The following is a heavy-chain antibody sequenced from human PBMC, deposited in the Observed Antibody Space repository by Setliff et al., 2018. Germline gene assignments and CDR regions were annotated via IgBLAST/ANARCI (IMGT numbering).Heavy chain of an antibody. CDR3: AKDVDYSRPEYYYGMDV. CDR2: IWYDGSNK. J-gene: IGHJ6*02. D-gene: IGHD4-4*01. CDR1: GFTFSSCG. V-gene: IGHV3-33*06. Sequence: PGGSLRLSCAASGFTFSSCGMHWVRQAPGKGLEWVAVIWYDGSNKYYADSVKGRFTISRDNSKNTLYLQMNSLRAEDTAVYYCAKDVDYSRPEYYYGMDVWGQGTTVTVSS.